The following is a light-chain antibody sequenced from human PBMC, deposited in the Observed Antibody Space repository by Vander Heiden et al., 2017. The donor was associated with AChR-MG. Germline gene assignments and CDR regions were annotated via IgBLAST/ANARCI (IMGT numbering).Light chain of an antibody. Sequence: EIVMTQSPATLSVSPGERATLSCRASQSVSSNLAWYQQKPGQAPRLLIYGASTRATGIPARFSGSGSGTEFTLTISSLQSEDFAVYYCQQYNNWPPSDTFGQGTKLKIK. CDR1: QSVSSN. CDR2: GAS. J-gene: IGKJ2*01. V-gene: IGKV3-15*01. CDR3: QQYNNWPPSDT.